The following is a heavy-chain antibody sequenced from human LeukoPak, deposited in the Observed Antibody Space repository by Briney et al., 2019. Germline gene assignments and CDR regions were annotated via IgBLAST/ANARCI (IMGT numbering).Heavy chain of an antibody. CDR3: ARAVGPFDI. CDR1: GFTFTSYG. V-gene: IGHV3-33*01. J-gene: IGHJ3*02. CDR2: IWYDGSIK. Sequence: GGSLRLSCAASGFTFTSYGMHWVRQAPGKGLEWVAVIWYDGSIKYYADSVKGRFTISRDNSKNTLYLQMNSLRAEDTAVYYCARAVGPFDIWGQGTIVIVSS. D-gene: IGHD3-16*01.